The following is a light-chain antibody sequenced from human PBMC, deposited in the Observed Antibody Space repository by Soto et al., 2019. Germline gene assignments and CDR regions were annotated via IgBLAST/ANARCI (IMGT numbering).Light chain of an antibody. J-gene: IGKJ5*01. Sequence: EVVLTQSPDTLSLSPGEGASLSCRASQSVHTFLAWYQQKPGQPPRLLIYGASTRAHGVPARFSVSGSGTDFTLTITSLEPDDFAVYYCHQRSNWPPDTFGQGTRL. CDR1: QSVHTF. CDR2: GAS. CDR3: HQRSNWPPDT. V-gene: IGKV3-11*01.